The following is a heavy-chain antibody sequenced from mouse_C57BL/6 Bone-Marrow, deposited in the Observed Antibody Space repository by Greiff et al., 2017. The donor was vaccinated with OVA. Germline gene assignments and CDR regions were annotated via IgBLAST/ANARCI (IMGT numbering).Heavy chain of an antibody. Sequence: EVQGVESGGGLVKPGGSLKLSCAASGFTFSSYAMSWVRQTPEKRLEWVATISDGGSYTYYPDNVKGRFTISRDNAKNKLYLQMSHLKSEDTAMYYCARRWLLRGYAMDYWGQGTSVTVSS. CDR2: ISDGGSYT. J-gene: IGHJ4*01. V-gene: IGHV5-4*01. CDR1: GFTFSSYA. CDR3: ARRWLLRGYAMDY. D-gene: IGHD2-3*01.